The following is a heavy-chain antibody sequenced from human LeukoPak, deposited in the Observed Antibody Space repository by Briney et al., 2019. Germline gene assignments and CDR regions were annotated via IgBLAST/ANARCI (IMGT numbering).Heavy chain of an antibody. J-gene: IGHJ4*02. D-gene: IGHD1-7*01. CDR3: ARDYWWNYDY. CDR1: GFPFNAYW. V-gene: IGHV3-30-3*01. CDR2: ISKDGSDK. Sequence: GGSLRLSCAASGFPFNAYWMTWVRQAPGKGLEWVAVISKDGSDKYYPGSVRGRFTISRDNSKNTIYLQMDSLRAEDTAIYYCARDYWWNYDYWGQGTQVTVSS.